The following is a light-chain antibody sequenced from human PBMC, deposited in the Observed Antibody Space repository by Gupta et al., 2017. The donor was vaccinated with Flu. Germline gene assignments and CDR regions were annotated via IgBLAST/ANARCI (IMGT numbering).Light chain of an antibody. J-gene: IGKJ3*01. CDR2: GAS. Sequence: EIVMTQSPATLSVSPGERATLSCRASQTVGSTLAWYQQKPGQAPRLLIYGASTRATGIPDRFSGSGSGTEFTLTISSLQSEDFAVYYCQQYNNWPPGTFGPGTKVDIK. V-gene: IGKV3-15*01. CDR3: QQYNNWPPGT. CDR1: QTVGST.